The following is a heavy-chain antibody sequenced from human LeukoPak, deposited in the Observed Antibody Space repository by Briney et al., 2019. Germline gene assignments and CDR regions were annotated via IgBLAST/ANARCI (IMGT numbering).Heavy chain of an antibody. CDR2: IRYDGSNK. J-gene: IGHJ3*02. D-gene: IGHD3-22*01. Sequence: GGSLRLSCAASGFTFSSYGMHWVRQAPGKGLEWVAFIRYDGSNKYYADSVKGRFTISRDNFKNTLYLQMNSLRAEDPAVYYCAKDALDYYDSSGYYYVGRLGAFDIWGQGTMVTVSS. CDR1: GFTFSSYG. V-gene: IGHV3-30*02. CDR3: AKDALDYYDSSGYYYVGRLGAFDI.